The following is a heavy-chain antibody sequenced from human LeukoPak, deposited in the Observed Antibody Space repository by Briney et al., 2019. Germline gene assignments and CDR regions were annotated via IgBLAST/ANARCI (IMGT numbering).Heavy chain of an antibody. D-gene: IGHD2-2*01. Sequence: GESLKISCKGSGYSFTSYWIGWVRQMPGKGLEWMGIIYPGDSDTRYSLSFQGQVTISADKSISTAYLQWSSLKASDTAMYYCARSGYCSSTSCSDAFDIWGQGTMVTVSS. CDR2: IYPGDSDT. CDR1: GYSFTSYW. CDR3: ARSGYCSSTSCSDAFDI. V-gene: IGHV5-51*01. J-gene: IGHJ3*02.